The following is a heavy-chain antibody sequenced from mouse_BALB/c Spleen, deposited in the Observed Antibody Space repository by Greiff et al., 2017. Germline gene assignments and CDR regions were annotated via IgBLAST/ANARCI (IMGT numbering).Heavy chain of an antibody. J-gene: IGHJ3*01. CDR2: ISYDGSN. CDR1: GYSITSGYY. V-gene: IGHV3-6*02. CDR3: ARGTLAWFAY. Sequence: EVKLMESGPGLVKPSQSLSLTCSVTGYSITSGYYWNWIRQFPGNQLEWMGYISYDGSNNYNPSLKNRISITRDTSKNQFFLKLNSVTTEDTATYYCARGTLAWFAYWGQGTLVTVSA.